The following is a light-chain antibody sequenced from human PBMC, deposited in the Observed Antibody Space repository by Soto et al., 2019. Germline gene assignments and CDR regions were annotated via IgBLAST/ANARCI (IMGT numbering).Light chain of an antibody. V-gene: IGKV3-15*01. CDR2: GAS. J-gene: IGKJ2*01. CDR1: QSISSN. Sequence: EIVMTQSPATLYVSPGDRAAVSCRASQSISSNLAWYQHKPGQAPRLLIYGASTRATGIPDRFSGSGSGAEFTLTISNLQSEDFAVYSCQQYNNWPPFTFGQGTKMEIK. CDR3: QQYNNWPPFT.